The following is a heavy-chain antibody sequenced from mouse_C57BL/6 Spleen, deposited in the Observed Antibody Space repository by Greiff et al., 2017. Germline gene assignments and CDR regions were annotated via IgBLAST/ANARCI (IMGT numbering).Heavy chain of an antibody. CDR1: GFNIKDDY. V-gene: IGHV14-4*01. CDR2: IDPENGDT. CDR3: TLYYYGSSY. Sequence: EVQVVESGAELVRPGASVKLSCTASGFNIKDDYMHWVKQRPEQGLEWIGWIDPENGDTEYASKFQGKATITADTSSNTAYLQLSSLTSEDTAVYYCTLYYYGSSYWGQGTTLTVSS. D-gene: IGHD1-1*01. J-gene: IGHJ2*01.